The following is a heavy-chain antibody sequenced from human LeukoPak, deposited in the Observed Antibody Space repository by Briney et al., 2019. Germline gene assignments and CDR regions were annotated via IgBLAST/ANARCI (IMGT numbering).Heavy chain of an antibody. CDR2: IWSDERNK. CDR1: GFTFSSYG. Sequence: PGGSLRLSCAASGFTFSSYGMHWVRQAPGKGLEWVALIWSDERNKYYADSVKGQFTISRDNSKNTLYLQMNSLRAEDTAVYYCARDYGGDAGLDYWDQGTLVTVSS. CDR3: ARDYGGDAGLDY. J-gene: IGHJ4*02. D-gene: IGHD4-23*01. V-gene: IGHV3-33*01.